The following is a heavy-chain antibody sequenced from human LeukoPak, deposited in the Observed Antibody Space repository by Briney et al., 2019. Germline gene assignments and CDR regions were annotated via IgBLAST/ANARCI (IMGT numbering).Heavy chain of an antibody. V-gene: IGHV3-30*02. CDR3: AKDLIRHPGGYFDY. Sequence: PGGSLRLSCAASGFTFSTYGMHWVRQAPGKGLEWVAFIRYDGSNKYYADSVKGRFTISRDNSKNTLYLQMNSLRAEDTAVYYCAKDLIRHPGGYFDYWVQGTLVTVSS. CDR1: GFTFSTYG. CDR2: IRYDGSNK. D-gene: IGHD3-16*01. J-gene: IGHJ4*02.